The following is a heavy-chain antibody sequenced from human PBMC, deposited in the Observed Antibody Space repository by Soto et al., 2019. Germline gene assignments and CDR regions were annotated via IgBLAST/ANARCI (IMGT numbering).Heavy chain of an antibody. J-gene: IGHJ5*01. CDR1: GFTFSSYA. Sequence: EVHLLESGGGLVQPGGSLRLSCAVSGFTFSSYAMTWLRQTPGKGLEWVSSIAVNADTIHYADSVKGLFTISRDNSKSTLFLQMNSLRAEDTAVYHCARVGRSDSWDLWFDSWGQGTRVTVSS. CDR2: IAVNADTI. V-gene: IGHV3-23*01. D-gene: IGHD2-21*02. CDR3: ARVGRSDSWDLWFDS.